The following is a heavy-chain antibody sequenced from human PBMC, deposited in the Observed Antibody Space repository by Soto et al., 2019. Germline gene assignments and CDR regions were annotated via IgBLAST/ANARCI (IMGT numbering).Heavy chain of an antibody. CDR2: IYYSGST. Sequence: SETLSLTCTVSGGSISSGGYYWSWIRQHPGKGLEWIGYIYYSGSTNYNPSLKSRVTISVDTSKNQFSLKLSSVTAADTAVYYCARTRIVGAPSDTWGQGTMVTVSS. CDR3: ARTRIVGAPSDT. J-gene: IGHJ3*02. D-gene: IGHD1-26*01. CDR1: GGSISSGGYY. V-gene: IGHV4-31*03.